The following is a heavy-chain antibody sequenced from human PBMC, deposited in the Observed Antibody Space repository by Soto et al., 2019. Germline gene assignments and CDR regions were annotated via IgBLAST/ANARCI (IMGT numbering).Heavy chain of an antibody. D-gene: IGHD6-19*01. CDR3: AKVLIGSGWYGY. V-gene: IGHV3-53*01. Sequence: EVQLVESGGGLIQPGGSLRLSCAASGFTVSSHYMSWVRQDPGKGLEWVSVIYSGGSTYYADSVKGRFTISRDNSKNTLYLQMNSLSAEDTAVYYCAKVLIGSGWYGYWVQGPLVTVSS. J-gene: IGHJ4*02. CDR2: IYSGGST. CDR1: GFTVSSHY.